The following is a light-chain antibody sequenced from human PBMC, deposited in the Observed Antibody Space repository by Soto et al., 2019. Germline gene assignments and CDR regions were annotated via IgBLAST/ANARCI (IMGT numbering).Light chain of an antibody. CDR3: HQYGSSLGT. V-gene: IGKV3-20*01. CDR2: DAV. CDR1: QSVTGTN. J-gene: IGKJ2*02. Sequence: IVWTQSPVTLSLSPWEVATLSCRASQSVTGTNLAWYQQIAGQAPRLLIYDAVRRATGIPDRFSGSVSGTDFTLTISRLEPEDFAVYYCHQYGSSLGTFGQGTKVDI.